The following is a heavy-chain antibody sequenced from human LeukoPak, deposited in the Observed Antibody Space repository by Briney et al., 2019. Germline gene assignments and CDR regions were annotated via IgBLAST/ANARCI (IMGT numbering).Heavy chain of an antibody. Sequence: GGSLRLSCAASGFTFSSYSMNWVRQAPGKGLEWVSSISSSSSYIYYADSVKGRFTIYRDNANNSLYLQINSLTAEDTAVYYCARDWPTIAAAGTIPEYFQHWGQGTLVTVSS. D-gene: IGHD6-13*01. V-gene: IGHV3-21*01. CDR2: ISSSSSYI. CDR3: ARDWPTIAAAGTIPEYFQH. J-gene: IGHJ1*01. CDR1: GFTFSSYS.